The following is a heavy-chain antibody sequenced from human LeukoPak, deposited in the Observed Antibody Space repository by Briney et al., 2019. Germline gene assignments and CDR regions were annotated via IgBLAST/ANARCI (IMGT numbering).Heavy chain of an antibody. CDR3: ASQRAVAGIFFDY. CDR1: GGSISSYY. V-gene: IGHV4-4*07. CDR2: IYTSGST. Sequence: PSETLSLTCTVSGGSISSYYWSWIRQPAGKGLEWIGRIYTSGSTSYNPSLKTRVTMSVDTSKNQFSLNLNSVTAADTAVYYCASQRAVAGIFFDYWGQGTLVTVS. J-gene: IGHJ4*02. D-gene: IGHD6-13*01.